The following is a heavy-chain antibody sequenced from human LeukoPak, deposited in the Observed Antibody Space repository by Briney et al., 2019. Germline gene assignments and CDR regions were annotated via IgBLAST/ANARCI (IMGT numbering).Heavy chain of an antibody. Sequence: SETLSLTCAVYGGSFSGYYWSWIRQPPGRGLEWIGEITHSGSINYNPSLKSRVTISVATSKNQFSLKLSSVTAADTAVYYCARKAGSCSAASCATGYFDLWGRGTLVTVSS. CDR3: ARKAGSCSAASCATGYFDL. V-gene: IGHV4-34*01. D-gene: IGHD2-15*01. CDR1: GGSFSGYY. J-gene: IGHJ2*01. CDR2: ITHSGSI.